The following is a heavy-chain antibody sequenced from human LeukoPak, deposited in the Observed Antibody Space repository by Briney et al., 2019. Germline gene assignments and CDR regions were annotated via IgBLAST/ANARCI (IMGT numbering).Heavy chain of an antibody. D-gene: IGHD6-13*01. CDR1: GDSISSSSYY. Sequence: SETLSLTCTVSGDSISSSSYYWGWIRQPPGKGLEWIGSVYRNGVTYYNPSLKSRVTVSVDTSKNQFSLQLNSVTPEDTAVYYCARDQPPYIAAAGSYFDYWGQGTLVTVSS. V-gene: IGHV4-39*07. CDR2: VYRNGVT. CDR3: ARDQPPYIAAAGSYFDY. J-gene: IGHJ4*02.